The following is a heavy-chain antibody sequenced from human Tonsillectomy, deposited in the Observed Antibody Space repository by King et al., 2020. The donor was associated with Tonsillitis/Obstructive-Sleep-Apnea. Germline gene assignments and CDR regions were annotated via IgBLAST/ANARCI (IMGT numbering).Heavy chain of an antibody. CDR1: GGSISSSSYY. CDR2: IYYSGST. CDR3: APGVVPSDMWMGEGYFDY. D-gene: IGHD2-2*01. Sequence: QLQESGPGLVKPSETLSLTCTVSGGSISSSSYYWGWIRQPPGKGLEGIGSIYYSGSTYYNPSLKSRVTISVDTSKTQFSLKLSSVTAADTAVYYWAPGVVPSDMWMGEGYFDYWGQGTLVTVSS. J-gene: IGHJ4*02. V-gene: IGHV4-39*01.